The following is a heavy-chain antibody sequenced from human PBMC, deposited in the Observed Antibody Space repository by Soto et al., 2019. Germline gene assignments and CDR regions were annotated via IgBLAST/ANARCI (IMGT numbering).Heavy chain of an antibody. J-gene: IGHJ4*02. Sequence: EVQLLESGGGLVQPGGSLRLSCAASGFTFSSYGMSWVRQAPGKGLQWVSGISGSGGSTYYADSVKGRFTISRDISKNTQYLQMNGLRADDTAVYYCARYTLGCGGYCFRFDYWGQGSLVTVSS. CDR1: GFTFSSYG. CDR2: ISGSGGST. CDR3: ARYTLGCGGYCFRFDY. V-gene: IGHV3-23*01. D-gene: IGHD2-21*01.